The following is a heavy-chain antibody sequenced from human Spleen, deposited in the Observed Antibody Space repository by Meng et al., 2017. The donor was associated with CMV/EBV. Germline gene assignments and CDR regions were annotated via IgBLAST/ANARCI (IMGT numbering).Heavy chain of an antibody. D-gene: IGHD3-16*01. CDR3: ASREGGY. Sequence: GESLKISCVGSGLTFSSYWMSWVRQAPGKGLEWVADINQDSSVKDYVDSVRGRFTISRDNAKNSLYLQMNRLRAEDTAVYFCASREGGYWGQGTLVTVSS. CDR2: INQDSSVK. V-gene: IGHV3-7*01. J-gene: IGHJ4*02. CDR1: GLTFSSYW.